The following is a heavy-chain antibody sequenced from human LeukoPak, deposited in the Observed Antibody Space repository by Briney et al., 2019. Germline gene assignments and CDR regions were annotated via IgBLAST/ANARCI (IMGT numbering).Heavy chain of an antibody. Sequence: SETLSLTCTVSGGSISTYYWSWIRQPPGKGLEWIGYISYSGSTKFNPSLRSRVTISADTSKNQISLKLNSVTAADTAVYYCARDLADGSESYYSRPLDYWGQGTLVTVSS. V-gene: IGHV4-59*01. J-gene: IGHJ4*01. D-gene: IGHD3-10*01. CDR2: ISYSGST. CDR3: ARDLADGSESYYSRPLDY. CDR1: GGSISTYY.